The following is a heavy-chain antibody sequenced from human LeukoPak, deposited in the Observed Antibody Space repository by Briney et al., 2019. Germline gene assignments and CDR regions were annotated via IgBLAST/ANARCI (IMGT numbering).Heavy chain of an antibody. CDR2: INHSGST. D-gene: IGHD3-9*01. CDR1: GGSFSGYY. CDR3: ARHELRYFDWLFDPFDY. Sequence: TSETLSLTCAVYGGSFSGYYWSWIRQPPGKGLEWIGEINHSGSTNYNPSLKSRVTISVDTSKNQFSLKLSSVTAADTAVYYCARHELRYFDWLFDPFDYWGQGTLVTVSS. J-gene: IGHJ4*02. V-gene: IGHV4-34*01.